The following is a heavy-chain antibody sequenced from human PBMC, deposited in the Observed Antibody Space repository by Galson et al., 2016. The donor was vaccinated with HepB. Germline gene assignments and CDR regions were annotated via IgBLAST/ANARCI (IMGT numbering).Heavy chain of an antibody. V-gene: IGHV3-7*03. D-gene: IGHD4-23*01. J-gene: IGHJ4*02. Sequence: SLRLSCAASGFTFSNFWMTWIRQAPGKGLEWVANIKQDGSEKNYVDSVKGRFTISRDNMKNSLFLQTHSLRADDTAMYYCTRGVTPGDWGQGTLVAVSS. CDR2: IKQDGSEK. CDR1: GFTFSNFW. CDR3: TRGVTPGD.